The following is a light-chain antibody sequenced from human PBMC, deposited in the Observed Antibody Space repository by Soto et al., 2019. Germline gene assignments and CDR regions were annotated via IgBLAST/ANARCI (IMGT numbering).Light chain of an antibody. Sequence: QSALTQPPSASGSPGQSVTISCTGTSSDVGGYKYVSWYQHHPGKAPKVVIYEVTKRPSVLPDRFSGSQSGNTASLTVSGLQAEDEADYYCSSYGGTNNVVFGGGTQQTVL. CDR1: SSDVGGYKY. CDR2: EVT. CDR3: SSYGGTNNVV. V-gene: IGLV2-8*01. J-gene: IGLJ7*01.